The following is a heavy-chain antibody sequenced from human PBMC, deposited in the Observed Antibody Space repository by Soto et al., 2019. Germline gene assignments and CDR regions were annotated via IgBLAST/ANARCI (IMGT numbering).Heavy chain of an antibody. CDR2: ISWNSGSI. J-gene: IGHJ3*02. Sequence: GGSLRLSCAASGFTFDDYAMHWVRQAPGKGLEWASGISWNSGSIGYADSVKGRFTISRDNAKNSLYLQMNSLRAEDTALYYCAKDWGSSWRDDAFDIWGQGTMVTVSS. CDR3: AKDWGSSWRDDAFDI. CDR1: GFTFDDYA. V-gene: IGHV3-9*01. D-gene: IGHD6-13*01.